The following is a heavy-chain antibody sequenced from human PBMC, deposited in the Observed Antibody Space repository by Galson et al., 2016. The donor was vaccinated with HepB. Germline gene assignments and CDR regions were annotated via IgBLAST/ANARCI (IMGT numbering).Heavy chain of an antibody. CDR3: ARDERWPRGMDV. CDR1: GFTFSNYA. CDR2: ISSSSNSI. Sequence: SLRLSCAASGFTFSNYATAWVRLPPGKGLEWVSSISSSSNSIYDADSVKGRFTISRDNAKNSLFLQMNSLRAEDTAVYYCARDERWPRGMDVWGQGTTVTVSS. D-gene: IGHD6-19*01. V-gene: IGHV3-21*01. J-gene: IGHJ6*02.